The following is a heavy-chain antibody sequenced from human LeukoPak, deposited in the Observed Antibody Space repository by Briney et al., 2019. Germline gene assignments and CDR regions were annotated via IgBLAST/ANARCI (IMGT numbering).Heavy chain of an antibody. D-gene: IGHD4-23*01. CDR2: IYYSGRT. Sequence: KPSETLSLTCTVSGGSISSYYWSWIRQPPGKGLEWIGYIYYSGRTNYNPSLKRRVIISVDTSKNQFSLKLSSVTAADTAVYYCARGPVIPGNVDYFDYWGQGTLVTVSS. J-gene: IGHJ4*02. CDR3: ARGPVIPGNVDYFDY. V-gene: IGHV4-59*01. CDR1: GGSISSYY.